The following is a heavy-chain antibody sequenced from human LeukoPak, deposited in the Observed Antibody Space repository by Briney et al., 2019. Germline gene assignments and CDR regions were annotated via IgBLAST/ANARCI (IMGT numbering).Heavy chain of an antibody. CDR3: ARSGTTSLFDY. CDR2: ITSSGDTI. J-gene: IGHJ4*02. D-gene: IGHD1-14*01. CDR1: GFTFSSYE. V-gene: IGHV3-48*03. Sequence: GGSLRLSCVASGFTFSSYEMNWVRQAPGKGLEWVAYITSSGDTIFNADSVRSRFTISRDNAKNSLYLQMNSLRAEDTAVYYCARSGTTSLFDYWGQGTLVTVSS.